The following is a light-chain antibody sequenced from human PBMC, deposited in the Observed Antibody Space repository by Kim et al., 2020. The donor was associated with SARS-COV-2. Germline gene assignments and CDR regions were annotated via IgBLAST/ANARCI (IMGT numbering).Light chain of an antibody. V-gene: IGKV1-12*01. J-gene: IGKJ1*01. Sequence: DIQLTQYPSFVSASVGDRVTITCRASERLTGWLAWYQQKPGKAPKLLIYVTSRLQNGVPSRFSGSGSGTDFTLTIDNLQPEGFASYFCQQANSFPWTFGQGTKVDIK. CDR3: QQANSFPWT. CDR1: ERLTGW. CDR2: VTS.